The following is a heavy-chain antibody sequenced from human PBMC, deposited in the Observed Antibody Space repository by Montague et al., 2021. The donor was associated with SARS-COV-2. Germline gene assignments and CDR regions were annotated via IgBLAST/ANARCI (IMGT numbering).Heavy chain of an antibody. D-gene: IGHD3-10*01. CDR3: ARSLFYGSGGYFDF. CDR1: GFTFSDFY. CDR2: ITGTNNGI. V-gene: IGHV3-11*03. Sequence: SLRLSCAGSGFTFSDFYINWVRQAPGKGLKWLPFITGTNNGIRYSDSVKGRFTVSRDNAHSSVYLHLDSLTAEDTAVYYCARSLFYGSGGYFDFWGQGTLVAVSS. J-gene: IGHJ4*02.